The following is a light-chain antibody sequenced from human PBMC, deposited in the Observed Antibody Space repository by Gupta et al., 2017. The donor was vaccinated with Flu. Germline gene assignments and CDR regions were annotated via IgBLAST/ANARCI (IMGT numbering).Light chain of an antibody. CDR1: SSSVGNYNL. Sequence: QSALTQPASVSGSPGQSLTISCTGTSSSVGNYNLVSWYQQQPGKAPKLMLYDDTKRPSGVSSRFSGSKSGNTASLTISGLQAEDEAEYYCCSLAGSATYVFGTGTRVTVL. V-gene: IGLV2-23*01. CDR3: CSLAGSATYV. CDR2: DDT. J-gene: IGLJ1*01.